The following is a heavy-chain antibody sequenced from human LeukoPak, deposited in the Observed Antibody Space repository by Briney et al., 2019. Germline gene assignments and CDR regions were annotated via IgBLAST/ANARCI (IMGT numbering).Heavy chain of an antibody. Sequence: PGGSLRLSCAASGFTFSSYAMSWVRQAPGKGLEWVSAISGSGGSTYYADSVKGRFTISRDNSKNTLYLQMNSLRAEDTAVYYCAXDSGYDRAPDYWGQGTLVTVSS. D-gene: IGHD5-12*01. CDR1: GFTFSSYA. J-gene: IGHJ4*02. CDR2: ISGSGGST. V-gene: IGHV3-23*01. CDR3: AXDSGYDRAPDY.